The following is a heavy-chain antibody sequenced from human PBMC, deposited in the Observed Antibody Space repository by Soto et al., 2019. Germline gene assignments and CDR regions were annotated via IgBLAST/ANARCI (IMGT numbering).Heavy chain of an antibody. CDR3: ATRGTQGRWLEFADY. Sequence: QVQLVQSGAEVKRPGSSVKVSCEASGGTFSSLGFTWVRQAPGQGLEWMGGIIPISGRTTFAPKFLGRVTITADESTRATYMELTALTSDDTAIYYCATRGTQGRWLEFADYWGQGPLVIVSS. J-gene: IGHJ4*02. D-gene: IGHD6-19*01. V-gene: IGHV1-69*01. CDR1: GGTFSSLG. CDR2: IIPISGRT.